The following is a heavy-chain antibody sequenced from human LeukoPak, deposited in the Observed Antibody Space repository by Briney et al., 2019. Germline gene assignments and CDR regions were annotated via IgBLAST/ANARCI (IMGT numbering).Heavy chain of an antibody. CDR2: IYYSGST. D-gene: IGHD4-17*01. CDR3: ARGVTTYLPDFDY. J-gene: IGHJ4*02. CDR1: GGSFSGYY. V-gene: IGHV4-59*01. Sequence: PSETLSLTCAVYGGSFSGYYWSWIRQPPGKGLEWIGYIYYSGSTNYNPSLKSRVTISVDTSKNQFSLKLSSVTAADTAVYYCARGVTTYLPDFDYWGQGTLVTVSS.